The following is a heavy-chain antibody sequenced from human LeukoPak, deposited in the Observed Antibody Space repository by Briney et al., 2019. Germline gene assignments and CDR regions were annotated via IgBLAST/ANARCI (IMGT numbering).Heavy chain of an antibody. V-gene: IGHV1-18*01. CDR2: ISIYNGNR. D-gene: IGHD1-7*01. CDR3: ARNVRGTTDDY. J-gene: IGHJ4*02. Sequence: ASVKVSCKTSGYTFTNYGISWVRQVPGQGFEWMGGISIYNGNRNYAQKFQGRVTMTTDTSTSTAYMEMRSLRSDDTAVYYCARNVRGTTDDYWGRGTLVTVSS. CDR1: GYTFTNYG.